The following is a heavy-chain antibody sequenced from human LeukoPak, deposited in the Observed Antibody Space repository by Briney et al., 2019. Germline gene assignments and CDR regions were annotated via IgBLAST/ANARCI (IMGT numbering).Heavy chain of an antibody. J-gene: IGHJ6*03. Sequence: GGSLRLSCAASGFTVSSNYVSWVRQAPGKGLEWVSGISGGGDSTYYADSVKGRFTISRDNSKNTLYLQMDSLRAEDTAVYHCAKRPHYDFWSRYYYYYYYMDVWGKGTTVTVSS. CDR3: AKRPHYDFWSRYYYYYYYMDV. D-gene: IGHD3-3*01. CDR1: GFTVSSNY. CDR2: ISGGGDST. V-gene: IGHV3-23*01.